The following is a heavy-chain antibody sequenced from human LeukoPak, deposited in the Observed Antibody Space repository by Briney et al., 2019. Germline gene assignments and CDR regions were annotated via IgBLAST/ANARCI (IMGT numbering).Heavy chain of an antibody. Sequence: PSETLSLTCSVSGGSVNTYYWSWIRQSAGKGLEWIGRISITEGTNYNPSLKSRVTMSVDTSKNQFSLKLSSVTAADTAVYYCARDVGEAVDYWGQGTLVTVSS. J-gene: IGHJ4*02. V-gene: IGHV4-4*07. D-gene: IGHD3-16*01. CDR3: ARDVGEAVDY. CDR1: GGSVNTYY. CDR2: ISITEGT.